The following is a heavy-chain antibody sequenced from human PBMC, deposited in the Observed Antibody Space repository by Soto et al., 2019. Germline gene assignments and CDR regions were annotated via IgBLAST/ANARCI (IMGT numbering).Heavy chain of an antibody. J-gene: IGHJ6*02. D-gene: IGHD3-3*01. V-gene: IGHV4-4*02. Sequence: SETLSLTCAVSGGSISSSNWWSWVRQPPGKGLEWIGEIYHSGSTNYNPSLKSRVTISVDKSKNQFSLKLSSVTAADTAVYYCARAGGLDFWSPYYYYGMDVWGQGTTVTVSS. CDR3: ARAGGLDFWSPYYYYGMDV. CDR1: GGSISSSNW. CDR2: IYHSGST.